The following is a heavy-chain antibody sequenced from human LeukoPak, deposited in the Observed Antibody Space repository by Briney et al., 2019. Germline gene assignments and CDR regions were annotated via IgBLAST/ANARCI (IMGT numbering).Heavy chain of an antibody. D-gene: IGHD4-17*01. J-gene: IGHJ4*02. CDR3: AAGSATVTYD. V-gene: IGHV4-30-4*01. Sequence: PSQTLSLTCTVSDGSISSGDYYWSWIRQPPGKGLEWIGYIYYSGGAYYNPSLKSRVTISVDTSKNQFSLKLSSVTAADTAVYYCAAGSATVTYDWGQGTLVTVSS. CDR2: IYYSGGA. CDR1: DGSISSGDYY.